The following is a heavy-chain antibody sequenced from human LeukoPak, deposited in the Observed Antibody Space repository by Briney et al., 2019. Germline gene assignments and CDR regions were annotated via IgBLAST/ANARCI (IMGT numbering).Heavy chain of an antibody. CDR2: ISYDGSNK. CDR1: GFTFSTYA. D-gene: IGHD4-17*01. CDR3: ARDPANDYGDYMSPYYFDY. J-gene: IGHJ4*02. Sequence: GGSLRLSCAASGFTFSTYAIHWVRQAPSKGLQWVAVISYDGSNKYYADSVEGRFTISRDNSKNTLYLQMNSLRPEDTAVYYCARDPANDYGDYMSPYYFDYWGQGTLVTVSS. V-gene: IGHV3-30*04.